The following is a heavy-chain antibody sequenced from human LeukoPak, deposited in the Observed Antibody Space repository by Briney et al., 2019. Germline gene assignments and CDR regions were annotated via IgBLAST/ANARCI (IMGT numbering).Heavy chain of an antibody. CDR3: ARGAYSGSYF. J-gene: IGHJ4*02. CDR2: INPNSGGT. CDR1: GYTFTGYY. D-gene: IGHD1-26*01. V-gene: IGHV1-2*02. Sequence: GSVTVSCKASGYTFTGYYMHWVRQAPGQGLEWMGWINPNSGGTNYAQKFQGRVTMTRDTSISTAYMELSRLRSDDTAVYYCARGAYSGSYFWGQGTLVTVSS.